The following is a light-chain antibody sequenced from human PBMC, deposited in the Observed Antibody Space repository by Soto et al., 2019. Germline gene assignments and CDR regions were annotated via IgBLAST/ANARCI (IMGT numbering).Light chain of an antibody. CDR2: EVS. V-gene: IGLV2-14*01. J-gene: IGLJ1*01. CDR3: SSYTGSSTLYV. Sequence: QSVLTQPASLSGSPGQSITISCTGTISDVGGFDYVSWYQQHPGKAPKLMIYEVSKRPSGVSNRFSGSKSGNTASLTISGLQAEDEADYYCSSYTGSSTLYVFRTGTKVTVL. CDR1: ISDVGGFDY.